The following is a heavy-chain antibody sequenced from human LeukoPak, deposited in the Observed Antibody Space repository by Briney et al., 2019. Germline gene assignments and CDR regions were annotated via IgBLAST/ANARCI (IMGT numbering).Heavy chain of an antibody. CDR1: GYTFTSYG. CDR3: ARGDYYGSGTYYKKTVDY. Sequence: ASVKVSCKASGYTFTSYGISWVRQAPGQGLEWRGWISAYNGNTNYAQKLQGRVTMTTDTSTSTAYMELRSLRSADMAVYYCARGDYYGSGTYYKKTVDYWGQGTLVTVSS. CDR2: ISAYNGNT. V-gene: IGHV1-18*03. D-gene: IGHD3-10*01. J-gene: IGHJ4*02.